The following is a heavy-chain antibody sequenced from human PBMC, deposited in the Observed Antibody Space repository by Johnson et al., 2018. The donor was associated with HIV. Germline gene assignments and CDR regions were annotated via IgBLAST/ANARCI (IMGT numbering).Heavy chain of an antibody. D-gene: IGHD5-24*01. CDR2: IYSGGST. Sequence: EVQLVESGGGLIQPGGSLRLSCAASGFTVSSNYMSWVRQAPGKGLEWVSVIYSGGSTYYADSVKGLFTISRDNSKNTLYLQMNSLRAEDTAVYYCARVGDGYNQGDDAFDIWGQGTMVTVSS. CDR3: ARVGDGYNQGDDAFDI. CDR1: GFTVSSNY. V-gene: IGHV3-53*01. J-gene: IGHJ3*02.